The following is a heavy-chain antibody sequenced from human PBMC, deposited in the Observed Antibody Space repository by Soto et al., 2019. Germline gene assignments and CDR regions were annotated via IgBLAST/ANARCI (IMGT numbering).Heavy chain of an antibody. D-gene: IGHD3-9*01. CDR2: ISGSGGST. Sequence: EVQLLESGGGLVQPGGYLRLSCAASGFTFSSYAMSWFRQPPGKGLEWVSAISGSGGSTYYADSVKGRFPISRDNSKNTLYLQMNSLRAEDTAVYYCANAAGYFDWLFPFDYWGQGTLVTVST. CDR3: ANAAGYFDWLFPFDY. CDR1: GFTFSSYA. V-gene: IGHV3-23*01. J-gene: IGHJ4*02.